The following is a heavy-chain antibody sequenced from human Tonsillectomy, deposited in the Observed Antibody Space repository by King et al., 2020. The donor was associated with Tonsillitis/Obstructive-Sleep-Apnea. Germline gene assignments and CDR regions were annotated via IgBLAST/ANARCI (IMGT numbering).Heavy chain of an antibody. D-gene: IGHD2-2*01. CDR1: GFTFSSYG. V-gene: IGHV3-33*01. Sequence: VQLVEAGGGVVQPGRSLSLSCAASGFTFSSYGMHWVRQAPGRGLEWVALIWYDGSNKYYADSVKGRFTISRDNSNTLYLQMNSLRAEDTAVYYCARDGDCSSTSCYGAFDIWGQGTMVTVSS. CDR3: ARDGDCSSTSCYGAFDI. CDR2: IWYDGSNK. J-gene: IGHJ3*02.